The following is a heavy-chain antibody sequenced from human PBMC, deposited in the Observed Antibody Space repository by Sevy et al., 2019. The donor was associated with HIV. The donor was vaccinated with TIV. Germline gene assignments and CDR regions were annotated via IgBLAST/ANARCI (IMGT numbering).Heavy chain of an antibody. CDR3: AKDGLTYGGMDV. CDR2: TFYRSKWYN. J-gene: IGHJ6*02. CDR1: GDSVSSNSAA. D-gene: IGHD1-20*01. V-gene: IGHV6-1*01. Sequence: KQSQTLSLTCAISGDSVSSNSAAWNWIRQSPSRGLEWLGSTFYRSKWYNDYAVSVKSRITIKPDTSKNQVSLQLNSVTPEDTAIYYCAKDGLTYGGMDVWGQGTTVTVSS.